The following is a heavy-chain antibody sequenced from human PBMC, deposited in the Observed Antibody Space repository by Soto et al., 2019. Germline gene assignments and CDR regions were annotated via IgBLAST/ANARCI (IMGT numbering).Heavy chain of an antibody. V-gene: IGHV4-30-2*01. CDR3: AAGGGLPRYY. CDR1: GGSISSGGYS. D-gene: IGHD5-12*01. Sequence: QLQLQESGSGLVKPSQTLSLTCAVSGGSISSGGYSWSWIRQPPGKGLEWIGYIYHSGSTDSNPSPKSRVPISVARSKNQFSLKLSSVTAADTAVYYCAAGGGLPRYYWGQGTLVTVSS. J-gene: IGHJ4*02. CDR2: IYHSGST.